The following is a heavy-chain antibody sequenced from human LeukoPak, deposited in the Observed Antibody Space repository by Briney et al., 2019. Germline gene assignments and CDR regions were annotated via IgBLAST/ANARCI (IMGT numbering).Heavy chain of an antibody. CDR3: ASLPSTVTTPSDY. CDR1: GYTFTSYD. CDR2: MNPNSGNT. Sequence: GASVKVSCKASGYTFTSYDINWVRQATGQGLEWMGWMNPNSGNTGYAQKFQGRVTMTRSTSMSTAYMELSSLRSEDTAVYYCASLPSTVTTPSDYWGQGTLVTVSS. V-gene: IGHV1-8*01. J-gene: IGHJ4*02. D-gene: IGHD4-17*01.